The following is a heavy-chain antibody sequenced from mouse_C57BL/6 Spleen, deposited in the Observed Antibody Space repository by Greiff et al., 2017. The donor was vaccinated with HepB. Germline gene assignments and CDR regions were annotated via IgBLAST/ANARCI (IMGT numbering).Heavy chain of an antibody. D-gene: IGHD1-1*01. Sequence: EVKVVESGGDLVKPGGSLKLSCAASGFTFSSYGMSWVRQTPDKRLEWVATISSGGSYTYYPDSVKGRFTISRDNAKNTLYLQMSSLKSEDTAMYYCARQGGSSYGYFYVWGTGTTVTVSS. CDR1: GFTFSSYG. CDR2: ISSGGSYT. V-gene: IGHV5-6*01. J-gene: IGHJ1*03. CDR3: ARQGGSSYGYFYV.